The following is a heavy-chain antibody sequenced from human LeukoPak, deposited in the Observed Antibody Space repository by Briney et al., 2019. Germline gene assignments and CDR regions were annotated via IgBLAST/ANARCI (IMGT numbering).Heavy chain of an antibody. CDR1: GYNFSDYW. D-gene: IGHD6-19*01. Sequence: GESLKISCKGSGYNFSDYWIGWVRQMPGKGLEWMGIIYPDDSDTRYGPSFQGQVTISADKSISTAYLQWSSLEVSDTAMYYCARLALGSSGWFYWGQGTLVTVYS. CDR3: ARLALGSSGWFY. V-gene: IGHV5-51*01. J-gene: IGHJ4*02. CDR2: IYPDDSDT.